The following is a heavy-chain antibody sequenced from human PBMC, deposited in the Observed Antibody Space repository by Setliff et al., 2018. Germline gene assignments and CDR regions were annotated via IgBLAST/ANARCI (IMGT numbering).Heavy chain of an antibody. V-gene: IGHV3-74*01. J-gene: IGHJ4*02. CDR3: ARGIAAAGSLDY. D-gene: IGHD6-13*01. CDR1: GFTFSRYW. CDR2: IESDGSNP. Sequence: PGGSLRLSCAASGFTFSRYWMHWVRQAPGKGLLWVSLIESDGSNPGYADSLRGRFTISRDNAKNMLYLQMNRLRAEDTAVYYCARGIAAAGSLDYWGPGTLVTV.